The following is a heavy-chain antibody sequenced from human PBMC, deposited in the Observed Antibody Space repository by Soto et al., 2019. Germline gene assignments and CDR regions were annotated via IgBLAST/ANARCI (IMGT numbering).Heavy chain of an antibody. J-gene: IGHJ6*02. CDR2: IIPMFGSP. D-gene: IGHD6-19*01. Sequence: QVQLVQSGAEVKKVGSSVKVSCKTSGGSLSTNAISWVRQAPGQGLEWMGAIIPMFGSPKYAQKFQGRVTISADNPTNTIYMEMISLTSADTAVYYCARGGFVAGLYNPLDAWGQGTTVSVSS. V-gene: IGHV1-69*06. CDR3: ARGGFVAGLYNPLDA. CDR1: GGSLSTNA.